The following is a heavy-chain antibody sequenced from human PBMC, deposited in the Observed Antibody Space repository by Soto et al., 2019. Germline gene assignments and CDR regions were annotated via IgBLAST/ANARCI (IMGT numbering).Heavy chain of an antibody. CDR2: IYYSGST. V-gene: IGHV4-31*03. D-gene: IGHD5-18*01. CDR3: ASYNPPDTAMTKGLSGWFDP. J-gene: IGHJ5*02. Sequence: QVQLQESGPGLVKPSQTLSLTCTVSGGSISSGGYHWSWIRQHPGKGLEWIGYIYYSGSTYYNPSLKSRVTISVDTSKNQFSLKLSSVTAADTAVYYCASYNPPDTAMTKGLSGWFDPWGQGTLVTVSS. CDR1: GGSISSGGYH.